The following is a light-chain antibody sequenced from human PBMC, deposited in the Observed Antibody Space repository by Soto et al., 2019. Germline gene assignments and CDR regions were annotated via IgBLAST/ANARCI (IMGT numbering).Light chain of an antibody. Sequence: DIQMTQSPSTLSASVGDRVTITFRVSQGVSAWLAWYQQKPGKAPKLLIYDASSLQSGVPSRFSGSGSGTEFTFTISSLQPDDFATYYCQQYSSFWTFGQGTKVDIK. CDR2: DAS. V-gene: IGKV1-5*01. CDR1: QGVSAW. CDR3: QQYSSFWT. J-gene: IGKJ1*01.